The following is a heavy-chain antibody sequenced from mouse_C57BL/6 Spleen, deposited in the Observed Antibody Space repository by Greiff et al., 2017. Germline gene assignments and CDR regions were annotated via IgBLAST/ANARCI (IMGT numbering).Heavy chain of an antibody. CDR2: IYPGDGDT. V-gene: IGHV1-82*01. Sequence: QVQLQQSGPELVKPGASVTISCTASGYAFSSSWMNWVKQRPGKGLEWIGRIYPGDGDTNYNGKFKGKATLTADKSSSTAYMQLSSLTSEDSAVYFCARGGYYGNPAWFAYWGQGTLVTVSA. CDR3: ARGGYYGNPAWFAY. CDR1: GYAFSSSW. D-gene: IGHD2-1*01. J-gene: IGHJ3*01.